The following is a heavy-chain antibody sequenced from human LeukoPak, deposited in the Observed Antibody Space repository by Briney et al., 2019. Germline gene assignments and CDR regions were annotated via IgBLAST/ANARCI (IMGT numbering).Heavy chain of an antibody. CDR3: ARLLGSVTTYDY. CDR1: GFSFSTHW. V-gene: IGHV3-7*01. J-gene: IGHJ4*02. Sequence: GGSLRLSCEASGFSFSTHWMSWVRQAPGKGLEWVASINPDGSEKYYLDSVKGRFSISRDSTKNSLSLQMYSLGAEDTAVYYCARLLGSVTTYDYWGRGTLVTVSS. D-gene: IGHD1-1*01. CDR2: INPDGSEK.